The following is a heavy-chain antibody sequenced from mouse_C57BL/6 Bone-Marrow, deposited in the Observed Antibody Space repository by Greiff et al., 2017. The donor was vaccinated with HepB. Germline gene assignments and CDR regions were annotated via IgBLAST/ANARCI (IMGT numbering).Heavy chain of an antibody. J-gene: IGHJ3*01. Sequence: VKLQQSGAELARPGASVKLSCKASGYTFTSYGISWVKQRTGQGLEWIGEIYPRSGNTYYNEKFKGKATLTADKSSSTAYMELRSLTSDDSAVYFCATCALYGTYAYWGQGTMVTVSA. CDR2: IYPRSGNT. CDR3: ATCALYGTYAY. V-gene: IGHV1-81*01. CDR1: GYTFTSYG. D-gene: IGHD1-1*01.